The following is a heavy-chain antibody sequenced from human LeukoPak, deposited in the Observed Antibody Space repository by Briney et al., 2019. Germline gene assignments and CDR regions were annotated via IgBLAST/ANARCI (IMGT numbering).Heavy chain of an antibody. Sequence: GGSLRLSCAASGFTFSTYAMSWVRQAPGKGLEWVSAISSSGGNPYYADSVKGRFTISRDNSKNTLYLQMNSLRAEDTAVYYCAKDPPASDSYWGQGTLVTVSS. J-gene: IGHJ4*02. CDR3: AKDPPASDSY. D-gene: IGHD2-2*01. CDR1: GFTFSTYA. V-gene: IGHV3-23*01. CDR2: ISSSGGNP.